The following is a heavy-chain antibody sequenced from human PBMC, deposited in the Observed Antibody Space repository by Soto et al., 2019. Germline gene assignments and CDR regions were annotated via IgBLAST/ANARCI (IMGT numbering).Heavy chain of an antibody. CDR3: ARYYDFWSGYNSRWFDP. CDR2: ISAYNGNT. V-gene: IGHV1-18*04. Sequence: ASVKVSCKASGYTFTSYGISWVRQAPGQGLEWMGWISAYNGNTNYAQKLQGRVTMTTDTSTSTAYMELRSLRSDDTAVYYCARYYDFWSGYNSRWFDPWGQGTLVTVSS. J-gene: IGHJ5*02. CDR1: GYTFTSYG. D-gene: IGHD3-3*01.